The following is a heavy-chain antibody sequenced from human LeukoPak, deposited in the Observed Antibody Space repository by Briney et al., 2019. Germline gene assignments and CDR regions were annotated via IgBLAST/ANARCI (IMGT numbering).Heavy chain of an antibody. CDR3: ARRHPYYYDSSGYLPFDY. D-gene: IGHD3-22*01. V-gene: IGHV1-2*02. J-gene: IGHJ4*02. Sequence: ASVKVSCKASGYTFTGYYMHWVRQAPGQGLEWMGWINPNSGGTNYAQKFQGRVTMTRDTSISTAYMELSRLRSDDTAVYYCARRHPYYYDSSGYLPFDYWGQGTLVTVSS. CDR2: INPNSGGT. CDR1: GYTFTGYY.